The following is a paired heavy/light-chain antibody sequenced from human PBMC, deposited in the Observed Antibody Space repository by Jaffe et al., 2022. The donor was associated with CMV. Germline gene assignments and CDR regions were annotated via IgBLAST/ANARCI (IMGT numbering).Light chain of an antibody. J-gene: IGKJ2*01. CDR3: QQSYSTPPMYT. CDR2: AAS. CDR1: QSISSY. V-gene: IGKV1-39*01. Sequence: DIQMTQSPSSLSASVGDRVTITCRASQSISSYLNWYQQKPGKAPKLLIYAASSLQSGVPSRFSGSGSGTDFTLTISSLQPEDFATYYCQQSYSTPPMYTFGQGTKLEIK.
Heavy chain of an antibody. CDR3: ARVETQAGSGSYYYPAYYYYMDV. CDR2: IYYSGST. Sequence: QVQLQESGPGLVKPSETLSLTCTVSGGSISSYYWSWIRQPPGKGLEWIGYIYYSGSTNYNPSLKSRVTISVDTSKNQFSLKLSSVTAADTAVYYCARVETQAGSGSYYYPAYYYYMDVWGKGTTVTVSS. CDR1: GGSISSYY. V-gene: IGHV4-59*01. D-gene: IGHD3-10*01. J-gene: IGHJ6*03.